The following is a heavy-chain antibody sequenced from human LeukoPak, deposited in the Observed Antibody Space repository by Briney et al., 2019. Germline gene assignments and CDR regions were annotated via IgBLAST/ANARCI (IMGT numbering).Heavy chain of an antibody. V-gene: IGHV4-59*06. CDR3: ARVTTAYYYYGMDV. CDR2: IYYSGST. D-gene: IGHD4-17*01. Sequence: SETLSLTSTVSGGSISSYYWSWIRQHPGKGLEWIGYIYYSGSTYYNPSLKSRVTISVDTSKNQFSLKLSSVTAADTAVYYCARVTTAYYYYGMDVWGQGTTVTVSS. CDR1: GGSISSYY. J-gene: IGHJ6*02.